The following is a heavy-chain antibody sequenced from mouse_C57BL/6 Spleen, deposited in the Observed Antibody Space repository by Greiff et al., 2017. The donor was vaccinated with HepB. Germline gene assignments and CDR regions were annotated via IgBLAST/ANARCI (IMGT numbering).Heavy chain of an antibody. J-gene: IGHJ1*03. Sequence: QVQLQQSGTVLARPGASVKMSCKTSGYTFTSYTMHWVKQRPGQGLEWIGYINPSSGYTKYNQKFKDKATLTADKSSSTAYMQLSSLTSEDSAVYYCARWGSSYVYFDVWGTGTTVTVSS. D-gene: IGHD1-1*01. CDR1: GYTFTSYT. V-gene: IGHV1-4*01. CDR3: ARWGSSYVYFDV. CDR2: INPSSGYT.